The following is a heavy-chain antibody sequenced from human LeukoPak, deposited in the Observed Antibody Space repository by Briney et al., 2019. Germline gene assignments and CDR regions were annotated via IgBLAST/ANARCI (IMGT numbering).Heavy chain of an antibody. CDR2: ISGSGGST. V-gene: IGHV3-23*01. CDR3: AKGSRIAAAVYMDV. CDR1: GFTFSSYA. Sequence: GGSLRLSCAASGFTFSSYAMSWVRQASGKGLEWVSAISGSGGSTYYADSVKGRFTISRDNSKNTLYLQMNSLRAEDTAVYYCAKGSRIAAAVYMDVWGKGTTVTVSS. J-gene: IGHJ6*03. D-gene: IGHD6-13*01.